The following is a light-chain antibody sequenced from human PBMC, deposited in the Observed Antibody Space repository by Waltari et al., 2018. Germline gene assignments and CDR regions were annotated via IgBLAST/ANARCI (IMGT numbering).Light chain of an antibody. CDR2: DVS. J-gene: IGLJ1*01. Sequence: TISCTGTSSDVGGYNYVSWYQQHPGKAPKLMIYDVSKRPSGVPDRFSGSKSGNTASLTISGLQAEDEADYYCCSYAGSYNYVFGTGTKVTVL. CDR3: CSYAGSYNYV. CDR1: SSDVGGYNY. V-gene: IGLV2-11*01.